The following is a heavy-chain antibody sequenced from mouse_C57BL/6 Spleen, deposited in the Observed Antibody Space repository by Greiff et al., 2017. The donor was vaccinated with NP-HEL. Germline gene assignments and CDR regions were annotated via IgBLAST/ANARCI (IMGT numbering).Heavy chain of an antibody. CDR2: IHPNSGST. Sequence: VQLQQPGAELVKPGASVKLSCKASGYTFTSYWMHWVKQRPGQGLEWIGMIHPNSGSTNYNEKFKSKATLTVDKSSSTAYMQLSSLTSEDSAVYYCVYYSNYGWFAYWGQGTLVTVSA. V-gene: IGHV1-64*01. J-gene: IGHJ3*01. D-gene: IGHD2-5*01. CDR1: GYTFTSYW. CDR3: VYYSNYGWFAY.